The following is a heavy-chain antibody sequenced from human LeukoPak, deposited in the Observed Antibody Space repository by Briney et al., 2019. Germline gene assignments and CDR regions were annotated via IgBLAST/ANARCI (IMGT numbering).Heavy chain of an antibody. CDR1: GGTFSSYA. D-gene: IGHD5-24*01. CDR3: ARSTQLPSEYFNGMDV. Sequence: ASVKVSCTASGGTFSSYAISWVRQAPGQGLEWMGWISVYNDDTHYAQKFQGRLSMTTDTSRSTVYMELRSLRSDDTAVYFCARSTQLPSEYFNGMDVWGQGTTVTVSS. CDR2: ISVYNDDT. V-gene: IGHV1-18*01. J-gene: IGHJ6*02.